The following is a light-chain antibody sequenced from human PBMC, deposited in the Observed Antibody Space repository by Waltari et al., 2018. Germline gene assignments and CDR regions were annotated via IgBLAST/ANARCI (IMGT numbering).Light chain of an antibody. J-gene: IGKJ4*01. Sequence: AIQLTQSPSSLSASVGDRVTLTCRASQGIRGNLTWYRQKAGRAPKVLIYAASSLESGVPSRFSGSGSGTDFTLTISSLQPEDFATYYCQQFYSYPLTFGGGTKVEIK. CDR2: AAS. CDR3: QQFYSYPLT. V-gene: IGKV1-13*02. CDR1: QGIRGN.